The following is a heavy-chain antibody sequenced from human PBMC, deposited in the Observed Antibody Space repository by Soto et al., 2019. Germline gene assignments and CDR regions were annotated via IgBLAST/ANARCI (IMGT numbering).Heavy chain of an antibody. J-gene: IGHJ5*02. Sequence: GGSLRLSCAASGFTFSNSDMNWVHQAPGKGLEWVSGVSWNGSRTHYADSVKGRFTISRDNSRNTLYLQMNSLRAEDTAVYYCARDPAGKQLWFHWFDPWGQGTLVTVSS. V-gene: IGHV3-35*01. D-gene: IGHD5-18*01. CDR3: ARDPAGKQLWFHWFDP. CDR2: VSWNGSRT. CDR1: GFTFSNSD.